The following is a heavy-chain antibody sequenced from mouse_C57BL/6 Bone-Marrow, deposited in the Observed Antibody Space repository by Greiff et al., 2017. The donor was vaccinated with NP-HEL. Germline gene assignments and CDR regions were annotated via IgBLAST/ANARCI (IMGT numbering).Heavy chain of an antibody. Sequence: QVQLKESGAELVRPGTSVKMSCKASGYTFTNYWIGWAKQRPGHGLEWIGDIYPGGGYTNYNEKFKGKATLTADKSSSTAYMQFSSLTSEDSAIYYCARSTTVVARGYFDVWGTGTTVTVSS. V-gene: IGHV1-63*01. CDR3: ARSTTVVARGYFDV. CDR2: IYPGGGYT. J-gene: IGHJ1*03. CDR1: GYTFTNYW. D-gene: IGHD1-1*01.